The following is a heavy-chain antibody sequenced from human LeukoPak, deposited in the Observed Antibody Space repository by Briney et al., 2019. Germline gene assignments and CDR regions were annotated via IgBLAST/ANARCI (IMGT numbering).Heavy chain of an antibody. CDR1: GYTFTGYY. J-gene: IGHJ5*02. Sequence: ASVKVSCKASGYTFTGYYMHWVRQAPRQGLEWIGWINPNSGGTNYAQKFQGRVTMTRDTSISTAHMELSRLRSDDTTVYYCAREDDFWSGFVSFNWFDPWGQGTLVTVSS. CDR2: INPNSGGT. V-gene: IGHV1-2*02. D-gene: IGHD3-3*01. CDR3: AREDDFWSGFVSFNWFDP.